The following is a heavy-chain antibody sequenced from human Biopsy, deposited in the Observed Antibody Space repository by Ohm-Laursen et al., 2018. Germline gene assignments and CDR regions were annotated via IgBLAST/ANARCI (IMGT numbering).Heavy chain of an antibody. J-gene: IGHJ1*01. D-gene: IGHD3-9*01. V-gene: IGHV1-69*06. CDR1: GGTFINYA. Sequence: SVKVSCKASGGTFINYAISWVRQAPGQGLEWLGGNIPILGTGNYAHQFQDRVTVVADTSTSTATMELRSLRSDDTAVYYCATKLTGYFHHWGQGTPVTVSS. CDR2: NIPILGTG. CDR3: ATKLTGYFHH.